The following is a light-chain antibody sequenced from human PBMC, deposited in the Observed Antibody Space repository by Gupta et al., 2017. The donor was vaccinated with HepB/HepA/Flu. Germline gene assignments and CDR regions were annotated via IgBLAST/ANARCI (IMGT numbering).Light chain of an antibody. CDR3: MQALQTPFT. Sequence: DIVMTQSPLSLPVTPGEPASISCRSSQSLLHSNGYNYLDWYLQKPGQSPQLLIYLGSNRASGVPDRFSGSGSGTDFTLKISRVEAEDVGVYYCMQALQTPFTFGGGTXVEIK. CDR1: QSLLHSNGYNY. CDR2: LGS. J-gene: IGKJ4*01. V-gene: IGKV2-28*01.